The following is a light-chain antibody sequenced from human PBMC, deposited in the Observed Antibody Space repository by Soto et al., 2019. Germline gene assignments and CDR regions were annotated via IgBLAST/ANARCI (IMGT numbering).Light chain of an antibody. CDR1: GSNIGAGYD. Sequence: QSVLTQPPSVSGAPGQRVTISCTGSGSNIGAGYDVHWYQQLPGTAPKLLIYGNNNRPSGIPDRFSGSKSGTSASLAITGLQAGDEADYYGQSYDSGLRALYVFGTGTKLTVL. CDR3: QSYDSGLRALYV. CDR2: GNN. J-gene: IGLJ1*01. V-gene: IGLV1-40*01.